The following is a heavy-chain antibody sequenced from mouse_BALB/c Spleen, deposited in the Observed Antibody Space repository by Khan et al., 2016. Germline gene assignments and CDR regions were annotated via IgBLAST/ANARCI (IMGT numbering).Heavy chain of an antibody. V-gene: IGHV3-8*02. D-gene: IGHD1-1*01. CDR1: GDSITSGY. J-gene: IGHJ4*01. CDR3: ARSGGSSYVRGMDY. CDR2: ISYSGGT. Sequence: EVQLQESGPSLVKPSQTLSLTCSVTGDSITSGYWNWIRKFPGNKLEYMGYISYSGGTYNNPSLKSRISITRDTSKNQYYLQLNSVTTEDTGTYYCARSGGSSYVRGMDYWGQGPSVTVSS.